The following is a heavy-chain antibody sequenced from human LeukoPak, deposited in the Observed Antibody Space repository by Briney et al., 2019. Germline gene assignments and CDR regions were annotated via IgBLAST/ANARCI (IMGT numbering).Heavy chain of an antibody. CDR1: GYTFTSYY. V-gene: IGHV1-46*01. Sequence: ASVKVSCKASGYTFTSYYMHWVRQAPGRGLEWMGIINPSGGSTSYAQKFQGRVTMTRDTSTSTVYMELSSLRAEDTAVYYCARSSSWYETRLDYWGQGTLVTVSS. CDR3: ARSSSWYETRLDY. D-gene: IGHD6-13*01. J-gene: IGHJ4*02. CDR2: INPSGGST.